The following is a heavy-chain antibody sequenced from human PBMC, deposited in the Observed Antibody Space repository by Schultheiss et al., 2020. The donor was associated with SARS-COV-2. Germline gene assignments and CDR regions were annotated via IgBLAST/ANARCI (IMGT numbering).Heavy chain of an antibody. CDR2: SNAGNGNT. CDR3: ARNGAARDGSGFFFGF. D-gene: IGHD3-22*01. V-gene: IGHV1-3*01. Sequence: ASVKVSCKASGYTFTSYAMHWVRQAPGQRLEWMGWSNAGNGNTNYAQKLQGRVTMTTDTSTSTAYMELRSLRSDDTAVYFCARNGAARDGSGFFFGFWGQGTLVTVSS. CDR1: GYTFTSYA. J-gene: IGHJ4*02.